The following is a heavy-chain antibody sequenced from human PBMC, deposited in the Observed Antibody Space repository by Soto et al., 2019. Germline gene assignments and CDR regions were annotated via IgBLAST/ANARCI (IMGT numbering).Heavy chain of an antibody. CDR2: INAGNGNS. V-gene: IGHV1-3*01. Sequence: QVQLVQSGAEVKKPGASVKVSCKASGYTFSSYAIHWVRQAPGQGLEWMGWINAGNGNSAYSQKFQGRVTITRDTSASTVYLELSSLRLEATGVFFCARFYCSSASWGQGSLLTVSS. J-gene: IGHJ4*02. CDR1: GYTFSSYA. D-gene: IGHD6-6*01. CDR3: ARFYCSSAS.